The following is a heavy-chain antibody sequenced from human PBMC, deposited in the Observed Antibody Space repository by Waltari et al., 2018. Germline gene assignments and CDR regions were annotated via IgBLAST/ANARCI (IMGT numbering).Heavy chain of an antibody. V-gene: IGHV3-48*03. J-gene: IGHJ4*02. CDR1: GFTLSTYE. CDR3: VREGNYYDEFDY. CDR2: SNSSGTTI. Sequence: EVQLVESGGGLVQPGGSLRLSCAALGFTLSTYEMNWVRQAPGKGCDWISYSNSSGTTIYYTVSVKGRFAMSRDNAKNSLFLQMNSLRAEDTGVYYWVREGNYYDEFDYWGQGTRVTVSS. D-gene: IGHD3-22*01.